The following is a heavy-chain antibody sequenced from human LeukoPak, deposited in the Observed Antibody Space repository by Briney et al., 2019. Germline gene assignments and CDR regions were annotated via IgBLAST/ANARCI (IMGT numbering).Heavy chain of an antibody. V-gene: IGHV1-69*04. D-gene: IGHD2-21*02. Sequence: SVKVSCKASGGTFSSYAISWVRQAPGQGLEWMGRIIPILGIANYAQKFQGRVTITADKSTSTAYMELSSLRSEDTAVYYCARAPFKAYCGGDCYPDYWGQGTLVTVSS. J-gene: IGHJ4*02. CDR2: IIPILGIA. CDR3: ARAPFKAYCGGDCYPDY. CDR1: GGTFSSYA.